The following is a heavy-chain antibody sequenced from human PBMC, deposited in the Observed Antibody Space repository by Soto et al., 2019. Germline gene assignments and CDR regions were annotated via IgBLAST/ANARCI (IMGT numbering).Heavy chain of an antibody. D-gene: IGHD2-8*02. J-gene: IGHJ4*02. Sequence: GGSLRLSCAASGFTFNNYVMIWVRQAPGKGPELVSTITVSGGSAYSTDSVKGRFTISRDNSKNTLYLKMNSLRAEDRSVYYCAKATTGVNSRGGGDYWGQGTLVTVSS. CDR3: AKATTGVNSRGGGDY. V-gene: IGHV3-23*01. CDR2: ITVSGGSA. CDR1: GFTFNNYV.